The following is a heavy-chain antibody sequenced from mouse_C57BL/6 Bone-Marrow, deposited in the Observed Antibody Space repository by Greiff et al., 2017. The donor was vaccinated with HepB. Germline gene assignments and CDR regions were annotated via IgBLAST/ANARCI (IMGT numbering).Heavy chain of an antibody. CDR3: ARHEDYYDYEGAMDY. CDR1: GYTFTEYT. CDR2: FYPGSGSI. D-gene: IGHD2-4*01. Sequence: VKLMESGAELVKPGASVKLSCKASGYTFTEYTIHWVKQRSGQGLEWIGWFYPGSGSIKYNEKFKDKATLTADKSSSTVYMELSRLTSEDSAVYFCARHEDYYDYEGAMDYWGQGTSVTVSS. V-gene: IGHV1-62-2*01. J-gene: IGHJ4*01.